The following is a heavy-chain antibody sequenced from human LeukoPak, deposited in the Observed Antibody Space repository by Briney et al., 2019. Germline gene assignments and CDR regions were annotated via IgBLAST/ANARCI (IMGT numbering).Heavy chain of an antibody. CDR1: GYTFTSYG. CDR3: ARVEAVDDYYYYYYMDV. Sequence: ASVKVSCKASGYTFTSYGISWVRQAPGQGLEWMGWISAYNGNTNYAQKLQGRVTMTTDTPTRTAYMELKALRSDDTAVYYCARVEAVDDYYYYYYMDVWGKGTTVTVSS. V-gene: IGHV1-18*01. D-gene: IGHD3-10*01. J-gene: IGHJ6*03. CDR2: ISAYNGNT.